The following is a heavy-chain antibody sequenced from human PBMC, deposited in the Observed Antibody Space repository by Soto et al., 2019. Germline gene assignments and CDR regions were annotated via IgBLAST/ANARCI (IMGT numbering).Heavy chain of an antibody. CDR3: AKVTKRAAAGRYEYYKYGMDV. Sequence: SCAAAGFAFSTYAMTWVRQAPGKGLEWVSVISGSGGSSYYAASVKGRFTISRDNSKNTLFLQMNGLRAEDTAVYYCAKVTKRAAAGRYEYYKYGMDVWGQGTTVTVSS. J-gene: IGHJ6*02. CDR2: ISGSGGSS. D-gene: IGHD6-13*01. V-gene: IGHV3-23*01. CDR1: GFAFSTYA.